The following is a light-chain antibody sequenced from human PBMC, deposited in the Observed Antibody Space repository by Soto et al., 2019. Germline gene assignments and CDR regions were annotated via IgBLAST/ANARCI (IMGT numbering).Light chain of an antibody. CDR3: MQGSHWPYT. J-gene: IGKJ2*01. Sequence: DVVLTQSPLSLPVTLGQPASISCRSSQSLVHRDGIFYLNRFQQRPGQSPRRLIYKVSNRDYGVPDRFSGSGSGTDFTLEISRVEAEDVGVYYCMQGSHWPYTFGQGTKLEIK. CDR2: KVS. V-gene: IGKV2-30*02. CDR1: QSLVHRDGIFY.